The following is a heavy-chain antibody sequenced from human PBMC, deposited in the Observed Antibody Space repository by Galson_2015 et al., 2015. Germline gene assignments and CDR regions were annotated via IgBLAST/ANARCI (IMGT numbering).Heavy chain of an antibody. CDR2: ISYDGSNK. CDR3: AREKNWAVVPAAIGYFQH. D-gene: IGHD2-2*02. J-gene: IGHJ1*01. V-gene: IGHV3-30-3*01. Sequence: SLRLSCAASGFTFSSYAMHWVRQAPGKGLEWVAVISYDGSNKYYADSVKGRFTISRDNSKNTLYLQMNSLRAEDTAVYYCAREKNWAVVPAAIGYFQHWGQGTLVTVSS. CDR1: GFTFSSYA.